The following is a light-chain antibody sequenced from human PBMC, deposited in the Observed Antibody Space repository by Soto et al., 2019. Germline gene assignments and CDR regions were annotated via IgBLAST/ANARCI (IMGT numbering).Light chain of an antibody. Sequence: DIQMTQSPSTLSASVGDRVTITCRASQSISSRLARYQQKPGKAPKLLIYKASSLESGVPSRFSGSGSGTEFTLTISSLQPDDFATYYCQQYNSLLKFGHGTKVEIK. V-gene: IGKV1-5*03. CDR2: KAS. CDR1: QSISSR. CDR3: QQYNSLLK. J-gene: IGKJ1*01.